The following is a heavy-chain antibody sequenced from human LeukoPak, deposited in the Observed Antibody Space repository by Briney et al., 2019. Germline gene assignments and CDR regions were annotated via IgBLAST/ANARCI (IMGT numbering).Heavy chain of an antibody. CDR2: IYYSGST. J-gene: IGHJ4*02. V-gene: IGHV4-39*07. Sequence: PSETLSLTCSVSGGSISSSSYFWGWIRQPPEKGLEWIGSIYYSGSTYYNPSLKSRVTISVDTSKNQFSLKLSSVTAADTAVYYCARRRITMVRGVIYAYYFDYWGQGTLVTVSS. CDR3: ARRRITMVRGVIYAYYFDY. CDR1: GGSISSSSYF. D-gene: IGHD3-10*01.